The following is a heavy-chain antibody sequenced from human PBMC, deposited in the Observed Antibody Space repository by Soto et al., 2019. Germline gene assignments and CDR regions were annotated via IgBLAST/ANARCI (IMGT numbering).Heavy chain of an antibody. CDR2: ISYDGSNK. V-gene: IGHV3-30-3*01. J-gene: IGHJ6*02. CDR3: ASSGGNSCYYYYGMDV. D-gene: IGHD2-21*02. CDR1: GFTFSSYA. Sequence: GGSLRLSCAASGFTFSSYAMHWVRQAPGKGLEWVAVISYDGSNKYYADSVKGRFTISRDNSKNTLYLQMNSLRAEDTAVYYCASSGGNSCYYYYGMDVWGQGTTVTVSS.